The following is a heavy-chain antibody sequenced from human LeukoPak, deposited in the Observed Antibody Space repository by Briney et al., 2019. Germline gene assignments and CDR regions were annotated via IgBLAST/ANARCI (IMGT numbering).Heavy chain of an antibody. CDR2: IVVGSGNT. D-gene: IGHD6-19*01. Sequence: SVKVSCKASGFTFTNSAVQWVRQARGQRLEWIRWIVVGSGNTNYAQTFQERVTITRDMSISTAYMELSSLRFEDTAVYHCAARSTLFVAVAAFDIWGQGTMVSVSS. CDR3: AARSTLFVAVAAFDI. V-gene: IGHV1-58*01. J-gene: IGHJ3*02. CDR1: GFTFTNSA.